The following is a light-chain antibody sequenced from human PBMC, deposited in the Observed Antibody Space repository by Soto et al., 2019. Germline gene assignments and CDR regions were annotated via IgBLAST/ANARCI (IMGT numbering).Light chain of an antibody. CDR1: QSVTSTY. V-gene: IGKV3-20*01. CDR3: QYYGSSPPNT. J-gene: IGKJ2*01. Sequence: EFVLTQSPGTLSLSPGERAILSCRASQSVTSTYIAWYQQKPGQAPRLLIYGASSKATGIPDRFSGSGSGTDFTLTISRLEDEDFAVYYCQYYGSSPPNTFGQGTKLEIK. CDR2: GAS.